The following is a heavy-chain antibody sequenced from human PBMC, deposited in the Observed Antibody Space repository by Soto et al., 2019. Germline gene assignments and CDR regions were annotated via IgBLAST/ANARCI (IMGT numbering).Heavy chain of an antibody. Sequence: LRLSCAASRFTFSSYNMNWVRQAPGKGLEWVSSISSSSSYIYYADSVKGRFTISRDNAKNSLYLQMNSLRAEDTAVYYCARDWASGEQLVLPLGYWGQGTLVTVSS. J-gene: IGHJ4*02. CDR3: ARDWASGEQLVLPLGY. CDR2: ISSSSSYI. D-gene: IGHD6-6*01. V-gene: IGHV3-21*01. CDR1: RFTFSSYN.